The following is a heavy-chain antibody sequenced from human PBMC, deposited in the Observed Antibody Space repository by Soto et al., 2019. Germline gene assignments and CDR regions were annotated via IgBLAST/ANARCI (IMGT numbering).Heavy chain of an antibody. V-gene: IGHV1-18*01. D-gene: IGHD5-18*01. CDR2: ISAYNGNT. CDR1: CYTFTTYC. Sequence: AAVKVSFKASCYTFTTYCISWFLQPPGQGLEWMGWISAYNGNTNYAQKLQGRVTMTTDTSTSTAYMELRSLRSDDTAVYYCARTYSYGPSGWFDPWGQGTLVTVSS. CDR3: ARTYSYGPSGWFDP. J-gene: IGHJ5*02.